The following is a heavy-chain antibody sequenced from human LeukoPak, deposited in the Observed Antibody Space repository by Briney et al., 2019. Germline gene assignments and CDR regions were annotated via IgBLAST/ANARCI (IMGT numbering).Heavy chain of an antibody. CDR2: ISYDGSNK. Sequence: PGGSLRLSCAASGFTFSSYAMHWVRQAPGKGLEWVAVISYDGSNKYYADSVKGRFTISRDNSKNTLYLQMNSLRAEDTAVYYCARAPQAPAAGTLNGYYYMDVWGKGTTVTVSS. D-gene: IGHD6-13*01. V-gene: IGHV3-30-3*01. J-gene: IGHJ6*03. CDR1: GFTFSSYA. CDR3: ARAPQAPAAGTLNGYYYMDV.